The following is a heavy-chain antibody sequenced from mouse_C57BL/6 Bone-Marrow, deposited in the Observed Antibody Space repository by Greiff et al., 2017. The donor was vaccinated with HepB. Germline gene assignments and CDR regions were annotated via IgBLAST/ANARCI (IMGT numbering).Heavy chain of an antibody. V-gene: IGHV3-6*01. CDR3: ARAYGSSWGFDV. Sequence: DVKLQESGPGLVKPSQSLSLTCSVTGYSITSGYYWNWIRQFPGNKLEWMGYISYDGSNNYNPSLKNRISITRDTSKNQFFLKLNSVTTEDTATYYCARAYGSSWGFDVWGTGTTVTVSS. CDR1: GYSITSGYY. J-gene: IGHJ1*03. D-gene: IGHD1-1*01. CDR2: ISYDGSN.